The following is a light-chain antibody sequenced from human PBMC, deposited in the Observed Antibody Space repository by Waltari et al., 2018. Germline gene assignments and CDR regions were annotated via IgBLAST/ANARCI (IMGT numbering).Light chain of an antibody. V-gene: IGKV1-39*01. CDR3: KQRYSTPLYT. Sequence: DIPMTQSPYSRSPSVVDRVTITCRASQSISSYLNWYQQKTGKAPKLLIYAASRLQSGVPSRFSGSGSGTDFTLTISRLQPEDFATYYCKQRYSTPLYTFGQGTKLEIK. CDR2: AAS. CDR1: QSISSY. J-gene: IGKJ2*01.